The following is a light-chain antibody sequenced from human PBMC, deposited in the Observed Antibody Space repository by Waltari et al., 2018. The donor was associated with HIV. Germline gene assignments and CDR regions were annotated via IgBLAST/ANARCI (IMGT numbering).Light chain of an antibody. Sequence: SSELTQDPAVSVALGQTVRITCQGDSLSTYYASWYQQKPGQAPGLVMYGKNVRPSGIPDRFAGSNSGNTASLTITGAQAEDEGDYYCNSRDSSGDHLKFGGGTKLTVL. V-gene: IGLV3-19*01. CDR1: SLSTYY. CDR2: GKN. CDR3: NSRDSSGDHLK. J-gene: IGLJ2*01.